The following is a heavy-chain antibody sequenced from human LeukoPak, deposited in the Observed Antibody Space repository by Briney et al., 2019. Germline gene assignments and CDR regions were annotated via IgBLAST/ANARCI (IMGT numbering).Heavy chain of an antibody. D-gene: IGHD5-24*01. CDR2: IYYSGST. V-gene: IGHV4-59*01. CDR1: GGSISSYY. J-gene: IGHJ4*02. Sequence: PSETLSLTCTVSGGSISSYYWSWIRQPPGKGLEWIGYIYYSGSTNYNPSLKSRVTISVDTSKNQFSLKLSSVTAADTAVYYCARDLTRRDGYNFDYWGQGTLVTVSS. CDR3: ARDLTRRDGYNFDY.